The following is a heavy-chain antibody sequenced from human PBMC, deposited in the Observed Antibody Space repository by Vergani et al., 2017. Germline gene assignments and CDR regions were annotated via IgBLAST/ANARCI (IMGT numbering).Heavy chain of an antibody. D-gene: IGHD2-21*01. Sequence: QVQLQESGPGLVKPSETLSLTCTVSGGSISSYYWSWIRQPPGKGLEWIGYIYYSGSTNYNPSLKSRFTISVDTSKNQFSLKLSSVPAADTAVYYCARVRQGYCGGDCYYDAFDIWGQGTMVTVSS. J-gene: IGHJ3*02. V-gene: IGHV4-59*01. CDR2: IYYSGST. CDR1: GGSISSYY. CDR3: ARVRQGYCGGDCYYDAFDI.